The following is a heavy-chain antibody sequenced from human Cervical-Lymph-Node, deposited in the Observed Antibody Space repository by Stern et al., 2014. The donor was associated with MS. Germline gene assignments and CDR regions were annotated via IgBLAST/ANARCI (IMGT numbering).Heavy chain of an antibody. CDR3: ARAAYSTSSYNY. D-gene: IGHD6-6*01. J-gene: IGHJ4*02. Sequence: QVQLVQSGAEVKKPGSSVKVSCKASGGTFNTNVISWVRQAPGQGLEWMGGIIPIFGTALYAQKFQGRVTITVNDSTRPAQLELSSLRSEDTAVYYCARAAYSTSSYNYWGQGTLVIVSS. V-gene: IGHV1-69*01. CDR2: IIPIFGTA. CDR1: GGTFNTNV.